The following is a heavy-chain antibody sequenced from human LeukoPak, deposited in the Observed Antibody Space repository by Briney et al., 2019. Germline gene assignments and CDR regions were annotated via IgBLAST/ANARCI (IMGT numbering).Heavy chain of an antibody. CDR2: ISRSGAST. J-gene: IGHJ4*02. Sequence: GGSLRLSCAASGFTFTGYAMSWVRQAPGKGLEWVSAISRSGASTYYADSVKGRFTISRDNSKNMLYLQMSSLRAEDTAVYHCANVYFDILSGRFDYWGRGSLVTV. CDR3: ANVYFDILSGRFDY. D-gene: IGHD3-9*01. V-gene: IGHV3-23*01. CDR1: GFTFTGYA.